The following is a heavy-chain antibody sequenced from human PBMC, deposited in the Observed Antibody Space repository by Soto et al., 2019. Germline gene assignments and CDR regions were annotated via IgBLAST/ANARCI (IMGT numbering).Heavy chain of an antibody. J-gene: IGHJ4*02. V-gene: IGHV1-3*05. CDR2: INAGNGNT. Sequence: QVQLVQSGAEEKKPGASVKVSCKASGYTFTSYAMHWVRQAPGQRLEWMGWINAGNGNTKYSQKFQGRVTITRDTSARTAYMELSSLRSEDTAVYYCASEQWLVGSFDYWGQGTLVTVSS. D-gene: IGHD6-19*01. CDR1: GYTFTSYA. CDR3: ASEQWLVGSFDY.